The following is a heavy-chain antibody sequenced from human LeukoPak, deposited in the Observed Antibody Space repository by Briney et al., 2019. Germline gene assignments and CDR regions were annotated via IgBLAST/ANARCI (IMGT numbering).Heavy chain of an antibody. J-gene: IGHJ4*02. D-gene: IGHD1-26*01. V-gene: IGHV3-13*01. Sequence: GGSLRLSCVASGFTFSSYDMHWVRQAPGKGLEWVSAIGTAGDTYYPGSVKGRFTISRENAKNSLYLQMNSLRAGDTAVYYCARGYSGSYFDYWGQGTLVTVSS. CDR2: IGTAGDT. CDR3: ARGYSGSYFDY. CDR1: GFTFSSYD.